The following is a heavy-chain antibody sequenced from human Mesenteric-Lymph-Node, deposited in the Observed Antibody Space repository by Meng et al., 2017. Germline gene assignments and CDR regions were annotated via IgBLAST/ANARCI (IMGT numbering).Heavy chain of an antibody. J-gene: IGHJ4*02. V-gene: IGHV3-7*01. CDR3: ARGRFCTSGSCYLDY. CDR1: GYTFTTYW. D-gene: IGHD2-15*01. Sequence: SCKASGYTFTTYWMSWVRQAPGKGLEWVANINQDGSEKYYVDSVKGRFTISRDNAKKSVNLQMNSLRSEDTAVYYCARGRFCTSGSCYLDYWGQGALVTVSS. CDR2: INQDGSEK.